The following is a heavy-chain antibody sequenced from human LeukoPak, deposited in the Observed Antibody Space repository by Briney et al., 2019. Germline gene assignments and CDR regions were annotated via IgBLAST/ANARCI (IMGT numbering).Heavy chain of an antibody. Sequence: PGRSLRLSCAASGFTFSSYGMHWVRQAPGKGLEWVAVISYDGSNKYYADSVKGRFTISRDNSKNTVYLQMNSLRTEDTAVYFCARDHDSGGGGGYWGQGTLVTVSS. J-gene: IGHJ4*02. CDR1: GFTFSSYG. CDR3: ARDHDSGGGGGY. V-gene: IGHV3-30*03. D-gene: IGHD1-26*01. CDR2: ISYDGSNK.